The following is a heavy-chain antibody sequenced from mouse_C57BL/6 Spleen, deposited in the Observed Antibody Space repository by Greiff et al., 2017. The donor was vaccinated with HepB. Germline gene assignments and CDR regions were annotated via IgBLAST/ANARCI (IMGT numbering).Heavy chain of an antibody. CDR2: IHPNSGST. CDR3: ARLSYAMDY. J-gene: IGHJ4*01. CDR1: GYTFTSYW. Sequence: VHLVESGAELVKPGASVKLSCKASGYTFTSYWLHWVKQRPGQGLEWIGMIHPNSGSTNYNEKFKSKATLTVDKSSSTAYMQLSSLTSEDSAVYYCARLSYAMDYWGQGTSVTVSS. V-gene: IGHV1-64*01.